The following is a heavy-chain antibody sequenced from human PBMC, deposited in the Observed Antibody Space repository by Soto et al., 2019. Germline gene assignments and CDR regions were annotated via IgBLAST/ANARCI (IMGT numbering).Heavy chain of an antibody. CDR2: IGTAGDT. CDR1: GFTFSSYD. Sequence: EVQLVESGGGLVQPGGSLRLSCAASGFTFSSYDMHWVRQATGKGLEWVSAIGTAGDTYYPGSVKGRFTISRENAKNSLYLQMNSLRAGDTAVYYCAREGASKYYYDSSGYLYRYYYGMDVWGQGTTVTVSS. J-gene: IGHJ6*02. CDR3: AREGASKYYYDSSGYLYRYYYGMDV. D-gene: IGHD3-22*01. V-gene: IGHV3-13*01.